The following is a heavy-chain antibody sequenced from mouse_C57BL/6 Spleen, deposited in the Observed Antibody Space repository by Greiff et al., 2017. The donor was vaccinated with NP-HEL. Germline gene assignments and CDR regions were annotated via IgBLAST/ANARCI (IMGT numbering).Heavy chain of an antibody. CDR2: IYPGSGST. D-gene: IGHD1-1*01. V-gene: IGHV1-55*01. J-gene: IGHJ3*01. CDR3: ARSDYYGSSYGFAY. Sequence: VQLQQPGAELVKPGASVKMSCKASGYTFTSYWITWVKQRPGQGLEWLGDIYPGSGSTNYNEKFKSKATLTVDTSSSTAYMQLSSLTSEDSAVYYCARSDYYGSSYGFAYWGQGTLVTVSA. CDR1: GYTFTSYW.